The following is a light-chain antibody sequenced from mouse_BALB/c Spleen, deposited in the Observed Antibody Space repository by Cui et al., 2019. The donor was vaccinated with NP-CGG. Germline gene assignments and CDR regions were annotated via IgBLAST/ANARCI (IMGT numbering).Light chain of an antibody. V-gene: IGLV1*01. J-gene: IGLJ1*01. CDR2: GTN. Sequence: QAVVVQESAATTSPGETVTLTCRSSIGAVITSNYANWVQEKPDHLFSGLIGGTNNRAPGVPARFSGSLIGDKAALTITGAQTEDEAIYFCALWYSNHWVFGGGTKLTVL. CDR3: ALWYSNHWV. CDR1: IGAVITSNY.